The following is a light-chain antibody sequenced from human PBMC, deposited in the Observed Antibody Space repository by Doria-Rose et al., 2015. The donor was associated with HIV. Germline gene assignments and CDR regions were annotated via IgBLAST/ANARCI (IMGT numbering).Light chain of an antibody. CDR1: QGLRTY. CDR2: GAS. J-gene: IGKJ3*01. Sequence: DIRVTQSPSSLSASVGDRVTITCRASQGLRTYLNWYQQKPGKAPQLLIYGASGPQSGVPSRFTGGGSGTEFTLTTRGLQPEDFGAYFCQQNYSPPFTFGPGTTVHLK. CDR3: QQNYSPPFT. V-gene: IGKV1-39*01.